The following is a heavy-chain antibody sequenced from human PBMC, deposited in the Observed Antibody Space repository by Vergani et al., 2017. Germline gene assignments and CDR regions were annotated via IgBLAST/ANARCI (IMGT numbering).Heavy chain of an antibody. Sequence: QVQLVESGGGVVQPGGSLRLSCAASGFSFSDHYMTWIRQAPGKGLEWVSYISNSGNTIEYADSVKGRFSISRDNAKSSLFLQMDSLRAEDTAVYYCARDHRDYKNYPGTFDIWGQGAMVTVSS. CDR3: ARDHRDYKNYPGTFDI. J-gene: IGHJ3*02. V-gene: IGHV3-11*01. D-gene: IGHD4-11*01. CDR1: GFSFSDHY. CDR2: ISNSGNTI.